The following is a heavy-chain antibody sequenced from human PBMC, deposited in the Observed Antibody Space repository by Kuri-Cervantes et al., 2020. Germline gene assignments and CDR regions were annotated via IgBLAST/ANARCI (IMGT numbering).Heavy chain of an antibody. V-gene: IGHV1-2*04. D-gene: IGHD3-10*01. CDR1: GYTFTSYY. J-gene: IGHJ6*02. Sequence: ASVKVSCKASGYTFTSYYMHWVRQAPGQGLEWMGWINPNSGGTNYAQKFQGWVTMTRDTSISTAYMELSRLRSDDTAVYYCASAYYGSGSPIYGMDVWGQGTTVTVSS. CDR2: INPNSGGT. CDR3: ASAYYGSGSPIYGMDV.